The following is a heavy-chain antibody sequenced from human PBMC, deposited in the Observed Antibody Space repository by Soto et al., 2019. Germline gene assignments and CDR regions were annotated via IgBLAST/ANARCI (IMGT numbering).Heavy chain of an antibody. CDR1: GYTLTNYD. J-gene: IGHJ4*02. CDR3: ARDSRRVAATSDLDY. Sequence: ASVKVSCKASGYTLTNYDLNWVRQAPGQGLEWMGWINPNSGHTGPAQRFQGRLTMTRNTSISTVYMELSSLRAEDTALYYCARDSRRVAATSDLDYWGLGTLVTVSS. V-gene: IGHV1-8*01. D-gene: IGHD1-26*01. CDR2: INPNSGHT.